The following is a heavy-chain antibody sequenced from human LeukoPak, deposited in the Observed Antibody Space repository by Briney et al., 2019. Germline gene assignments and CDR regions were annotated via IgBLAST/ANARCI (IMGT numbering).Heavy chain of an antibody. CDR1: GFTFSSYA. J-gene: IGHJ6*03. CDR2: ISGSGGST. CDR3: TREVGLRPPLNYYYMDV. D-gene: IGHD3-16*01. V-gene: IGHV3-23*01. Sequence: GGSLRLSCAASGFTFSSYAMSWVRKAPGKGLEWVAAISGSGGSTYYADPVKGRFTISRDNYKNTLYLQMNSLRAEDTAVYYCTREVGLRPPLNYYYMDVWGKGTTVTVSS.